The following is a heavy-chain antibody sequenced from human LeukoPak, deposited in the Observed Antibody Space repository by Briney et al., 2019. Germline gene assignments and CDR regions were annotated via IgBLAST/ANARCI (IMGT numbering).Heavy chain of an antibody. V-gene: IGHV4-34*01. CDR1: GGSFSGYY. J-gene: IGHJ4*02. D-gene: IGHD2-15*01. Sequence: SETLSLTCAVYGGSFSGYYWSWIRQPPGKGLEWIGEINHSGSTNYNPSLESRVTISVDTSKNQFSLKLSSVTAADTAVYYCARAAPGGGLLPWGQGTLVTVSS. CDR2: INHSGST. CDR3: ARAAPGGGLLP.